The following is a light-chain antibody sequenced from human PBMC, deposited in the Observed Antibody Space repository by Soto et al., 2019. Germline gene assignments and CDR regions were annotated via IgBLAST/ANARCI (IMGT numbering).Light chain of an antibody. CDR1: QTISSW. Sequence: IQMNQSPSTLSGSVGDRVTITCRASQTISSWLAWYQQKPGKAPKLLIYDASSLQSGVPSRFSGSGSGTEFTLTISSLQPDDFATYYCQHYKMYSPWTFGQGTKV. CDR3: QHYKMYSPWT. CDR2: DAS. J-gene: IGKJ1*01. V-gene: IGKV1-5*01.